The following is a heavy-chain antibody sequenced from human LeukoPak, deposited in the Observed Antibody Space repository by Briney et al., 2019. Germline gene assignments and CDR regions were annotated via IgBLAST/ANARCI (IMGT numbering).Heavy chain of an antibody. CDR1: GFAFNSYS. CDR3: AKLGGFDILPGIDH. Sequence: GGSLRLSCATSGFAFNSYSMSWVRQAPGKGLEWVSSIDGSRGNTYHADSVKGRFTISRDTSKNTLYLQMNSLRVEDTAKYYCAKLGGFDILPGIDHWGQGTLVTVSS. CDR2: IDGSRGNT. J-gene: IGHJ4*02. D-gene: IGHD3-9*01. V-gene: IGHV3-23*01.